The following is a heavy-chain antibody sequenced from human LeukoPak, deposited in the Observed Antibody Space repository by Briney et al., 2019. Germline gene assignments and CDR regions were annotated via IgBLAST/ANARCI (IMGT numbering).Heavy chain of an antibody. CDR2: IDSGGGSI. V-gene: IGHV3-48*03. CDR1: GFTFSDFE. CDR3: ARELHLCGGDCNDY. J-gene: IGHJ4*02. Sequence: PGGSLRLSCAASGFTFSDFEMNWVRQVPGKGLEWVSHIDSGGGSIFYADSVKGRFTVSRDNAKNSLYLQMNSLRVEDTAIYYCARELHLCGGDCNDYWGQGTLVTVSS. D-gene: IGHD2-21*02.